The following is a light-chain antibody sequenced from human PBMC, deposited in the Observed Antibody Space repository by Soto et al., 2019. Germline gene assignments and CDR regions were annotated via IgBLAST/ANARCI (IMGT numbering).Light chain of an antibody. CDR3: QQSYSTPYT. Sequence: DIQMTQSPPTLSASVGDRVTITCRASQPISSWLAWYHQKPGKAPKLLIYAASSLQSGVPSRFSGSGSGTDFTLTISSLQPEDFATYYCQQSYSTPYTFGQGTKLEIK. CDR1: QPISSW. V-gene: IGKV1-39*01. CDR2: AAS. J-gene: IGKJ2*01.